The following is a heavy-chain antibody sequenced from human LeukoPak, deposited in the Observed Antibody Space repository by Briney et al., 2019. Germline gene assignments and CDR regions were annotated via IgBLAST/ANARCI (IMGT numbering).Heavy chain of an antibody. CDR3: AKVLGVTDAFDI. CDR2: ISSSGSSI. V-gene: IGHV3-11*01. J-gene: IGHJ3*02. CDR1: GFTFSGYY. D-gene: IGHD1-26*01. Sequence: GGSLRLSCAASGFTFSGYYMSWIRQAPGKGLEWVSYISSSGSSIYYADSVKGRFTISRDNSKNTLYLQMNSLRAEDTAVYYCAKVLGVTDAFDIWGQGTMVTVSS.